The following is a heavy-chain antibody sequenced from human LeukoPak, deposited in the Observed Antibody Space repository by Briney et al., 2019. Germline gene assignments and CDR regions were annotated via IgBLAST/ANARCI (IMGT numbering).Heavy chain of an antibody. CDR1: GYTFTSYD. J-gene: IGHJ5*02. CDR3: ARGVLTAFSGEDNCFDP. Sequence: ASVKVSCKASGYTFTSYDINWVRQATGQGLEWMGWMNPNSGNTGYAQKFQGRVTMTRNTSISTAYMELSSLRSEDTAVYYCARGVLTAFSGEDNCFDPWAQGTLVTVSS. CDR2: MNPNSGNT. V-gene: IGHV1-8*01. D-gene: IGHD2-8*01.